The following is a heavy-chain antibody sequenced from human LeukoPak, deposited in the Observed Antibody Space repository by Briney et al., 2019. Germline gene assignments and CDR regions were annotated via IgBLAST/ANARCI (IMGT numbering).Heavy chain of an antibody. J-gene: IGHJ4*02. V-gene: IGHV3-23*01. D-gene: IGHD5-12*01. CDR2: ISGSGGST. CDR3: AKDMALYTGFDFDY. Sequence: PGGSLRLSCVAPGFSLCTYDISWVRPAPGEGLEWVSAISGSGGSTSYADSVKGRFTISRDDSKKTVYLQMISLRAEDTAVYYCAKDMALYTGFDFDYWGQGTLVTVSS. CDR1: GFSLCTYD.